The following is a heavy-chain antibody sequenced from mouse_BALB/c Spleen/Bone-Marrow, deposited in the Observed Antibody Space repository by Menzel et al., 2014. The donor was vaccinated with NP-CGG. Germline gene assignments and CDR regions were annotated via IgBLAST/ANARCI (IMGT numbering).Heavy chain of an antibody. V-gene: IGHV1-80*01. CDR3: ARGRGWYLDY. CDR2: IYPGDGDT. J-gene: IGHJ2*01. CDR1: GYAISSYW. Sequence: VQLQQSGAEVVRPGSSVKISCKASGYAISSYWMNWVKQRPGQGLEWIGQIYPGDGDTNYNGKFKGKATLTADKSSSTAYMQISSLTSEDSAVYFCARGRGWYLDYWGQGTTLTVSS. D-gene: IGHD2-3*01.